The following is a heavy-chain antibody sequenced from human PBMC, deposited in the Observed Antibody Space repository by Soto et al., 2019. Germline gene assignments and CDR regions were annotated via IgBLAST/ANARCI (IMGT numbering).Heavy chain of an antibody. CDR1: GFSLSDYW. J-gene: IGHJ1*01. V-gene: IGHV3-74*03. CDR3: TRDTYDFWSGPSFFSV. D-gene: IGHD3-3*01. Sequence: PGGSLRLSCAASGFSLSDYWMHWVRQVPGKGLLWVSRISVDGRDTTYADYVKGRFTISRDNAKNTLYLKIDSLRAEDTALYRCTRDTYDFWSGPSFFSVWGLGTLVTVSS. CDR2: ISVDGRDT.